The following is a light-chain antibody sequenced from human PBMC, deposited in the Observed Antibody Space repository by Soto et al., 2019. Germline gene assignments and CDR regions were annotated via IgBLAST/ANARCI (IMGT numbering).Light chain of an antibody. Sequence: TLSVSPGERATLSCRASQSVSSDLAWYQQKPGQAPRLLIYGASTRATGIPARFSGSGSGTEFTLTISSLPSEDFAIYYCQQYNNSPPLTFGGGPKVDIK. CDR3: QQYNNSPPLT. CDR1: QSVSSD. CDR2: GAS. V-gene: IGKV3-15*01. J-gene: IGKJ4*01.